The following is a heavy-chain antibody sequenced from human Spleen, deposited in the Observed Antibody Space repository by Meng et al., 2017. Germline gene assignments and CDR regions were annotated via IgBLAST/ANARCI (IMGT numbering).Heavy chain of an antibody. CDR2: INSTGTIV. Sequence: GGSLRLSCAASGFSVRSNYMSWIRQAPGKGLECVSYINSTGTIVNYADSVKGRFTISRDNAKNSLYLQMNSLRAEDTAVYYCARGRTTDIYGQGTMVTVSS. CDR3: ARGRTTDI. D-gene: IGHD2/OR15-2a*01. J-gene: IGHJ3*02. CDR1: GFSVRSNY. V-gene: IGHV3-11*01.